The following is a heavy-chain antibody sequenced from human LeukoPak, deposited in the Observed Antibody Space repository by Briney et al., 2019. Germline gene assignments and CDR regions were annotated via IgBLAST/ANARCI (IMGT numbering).Heavy chain of an antibody. J-gene: IGHJ6*02. V-gene: IGHV3-23*01. D-gene: IGHD1-14*01. CDR1: GYTFSSYA. CDR2: ISGSGAVT. Sequence: GGSLRLSRAAPGYTFSSYATSGVRQARGMGLEWVSAISGSGAVTYYADSVKGRFTISRDNSKNTLFLQMTSLRVVDTAVYYCARWGRVTGSTTRDYHYGMDVWGQGTTVTVSS. CDR3: ARWGRVTGSTTRDYHYGMDV.